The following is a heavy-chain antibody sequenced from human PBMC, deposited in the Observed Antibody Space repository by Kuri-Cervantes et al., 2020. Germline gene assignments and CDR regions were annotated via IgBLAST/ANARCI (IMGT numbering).Heavy chain of an antibody. V-gene: IGHV3-48*01. D-gene: IGHD3-22*01. Sequence: GGSLRLSCAASGFTFSSYSMNWVRQAPGKGLEWVSYISSSSSTIYYADSVKGRFTISRDNAKNSLYLQMNSLRAEDTAVYYCARDHITMIVVVSYYYYYGMDVWGQGTTVTVSS. CDR3: ARDHITMIVVVSYYYYYGMDV. CDR2: ISSSSSTI. J-gene: IGHJ6*02. CDR1: GFTFSSYS.